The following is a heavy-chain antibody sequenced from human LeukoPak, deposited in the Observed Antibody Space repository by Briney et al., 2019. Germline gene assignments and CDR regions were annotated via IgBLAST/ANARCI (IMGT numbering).Heavy chain of an antibody. V-gene: IGHV4-34*01. J-gene: IGHJ4*02. Sequence: SETLSLTCAVYGESFSDYYWGWIRQPPGKGLEWIGDVSHGGSTNYSPSLKGRVIISTDTSKNQFSLTLTSVTAADTAVYFCARGGGEAPSSWGQGILVTVSS. CDR1: GESFSDYY. D-gene: IGHD2-21*01. CDR3: ARGGGEAPSS. CDR2: VSHGGST.